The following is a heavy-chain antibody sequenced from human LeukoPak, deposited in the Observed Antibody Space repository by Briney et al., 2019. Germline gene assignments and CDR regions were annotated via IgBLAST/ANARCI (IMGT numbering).Heavy chain of an antibody. V-gene: IGHV3-48*03. CDR1: GFTFSSYE. J-gene: IGHJ6*03. D-gene: IGHD2-15*01. Sequence: GGSLRLSCAASGFTFSSYEMNWVRQAPGKGLEWVSYISSSGSTIYYADSVKGRFTISRDNAKNSLYLQMNSLRAEDTAVYYCARGYCSGGSCYSGYYYYMDVWGKGTTVTISS. CDR3: ARGYCSGGSCYSGYYYYMDV. CDR2: ISSSGSTI.